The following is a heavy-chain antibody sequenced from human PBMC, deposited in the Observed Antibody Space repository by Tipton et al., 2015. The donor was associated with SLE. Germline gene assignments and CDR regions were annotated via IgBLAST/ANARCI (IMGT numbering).Heavy chain of an antibody. CDR1: GGSFSGYY. Sequence: TLSLTCAVYGGSFSGYYWSWIRQPPGKGLEWIGYIYYSGGTNYNPSLKSRVTISVDTSKNQFSLKLSSVTAADTAVYYCARARGGGNYPSHYYYYGMDVWGQGTTVTVSS. D-gene: IGHD4-11*01. V-gene: IGHV4-59*12. J-gene: IGHJ6*02. CDR2: IYYSGGT. CDR3: ARARGGGNYPSHYYYYGMDV.